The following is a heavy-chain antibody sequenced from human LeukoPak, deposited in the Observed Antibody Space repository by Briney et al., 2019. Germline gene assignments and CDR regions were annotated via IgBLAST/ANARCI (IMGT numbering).Heavy chain of an antibody. D-gene: IGHD1-14*01. CDR2: ISSSGYTI. Sequence: PGGSLRLSCAASGFTFSTYEMNWVRQAPGKGLEWVSHISSSGYTIYYADSVKGRFTISRDNAKSSLFLQMNSLRAEDTAVYYCARGTADHDYYYYYMDVWGKGTTVTVSS. CDR3: ARGTADHDYYYYYMDV. CDR1: GFTFSTYE. V-gene: IGHV3-48*03. J-gene: IGHJ6*03.